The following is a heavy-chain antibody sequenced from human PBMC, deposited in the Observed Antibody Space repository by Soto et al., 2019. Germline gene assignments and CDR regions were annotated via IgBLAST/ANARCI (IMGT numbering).Heavy chain of an antibody. V-gene: IGHV3-30*18. Sequence: GGSLRLSCAGSGFTFGNYGMHWLRQAPGKGLEWLTVISYDGGDRYYADSVRGRFAISRDNSKKTLYLQMNSLRVEDSAVYYCAKAGGAHKSPLDYWGQGTQVTVSS. CDR3: AKAGGAHKSPLDY. J-gene: IGHJ4*02. D-gene: IGHD3-16*01. CDR1: GFTFGNYG. CDR2: ISYDGGDR.